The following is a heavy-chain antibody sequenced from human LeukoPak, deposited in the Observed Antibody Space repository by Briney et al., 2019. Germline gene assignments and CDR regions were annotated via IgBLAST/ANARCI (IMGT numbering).Heavy chain of an antibody. D-gene: IGHD3-16*01. Sequence: GESLRLSCAASGFTVSSNYMSWVRQAPGKGLEWVSVIYSGGSTYYADSVKGRFTISRDNSKNTLYLQMNSLRDEDSAVYYCARVAVGGYDFDYWGRGTLVTVSS. CDR3: ARVAVGGYDFDY. J-gene: IGHJ4*01. V-gene: IGHV3-53*01. CDR1: GFTVSSNY. CDR2: IYSGGST.